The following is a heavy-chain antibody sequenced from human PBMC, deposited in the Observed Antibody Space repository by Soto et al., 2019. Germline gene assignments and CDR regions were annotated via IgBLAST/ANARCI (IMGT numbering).Heavy chain of an antibody. Sequence: ASVKVSCKVSGYTLTELSMHWVRQAPGKGLEWMGGFDPEDGETIYAQKFQGRVTMTEETSTDTAYMERSSLRSEDTAGYYCATKAVAGRGAPDYWGQGTLVTVSS. CDR2: FDPEDGET. V-gene: IGHV1-24*01. CDR3: ATKAVAGRGAPDY. CDR1: GYTLTELS. J-gene: IGHJ4*02. D-gene: IGHD6-19*01.